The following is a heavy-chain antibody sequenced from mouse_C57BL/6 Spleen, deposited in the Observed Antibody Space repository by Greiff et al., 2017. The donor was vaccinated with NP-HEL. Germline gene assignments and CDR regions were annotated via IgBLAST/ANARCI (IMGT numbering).Heavy chain of an antibody. D-gene: IGHD1-1*01. Sequence: QVQLQQSGAELARPGASVKLSCKASGYTFTSYGISWVKQRTGQGLEWIGEIYPRSGNTYYNEKFKGKATLTADKSSSTAYMELRSLTSEDSAVYFCARGGGSSSFAYWGQGTLVTVSA. CDR1: GYTFTSYG. V-gene: IGHV1-81*01. J-gene: IGHJ3*01. CDR2: IYPRSGNT. CDR3: ARGGGSSSFAY.